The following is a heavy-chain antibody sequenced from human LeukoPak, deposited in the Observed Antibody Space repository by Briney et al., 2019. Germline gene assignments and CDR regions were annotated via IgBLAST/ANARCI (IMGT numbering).Heavy chain of an antibody. CDR3: ASLYTSGWFDY. V-gene: IGHV4-59*01. Sequence: PSETLSLTCTVSGGSISSYYWSWIRQPPGKGLEWIGYIYYSGSTNYNPSLKSRVTISVDTSKNQFSLKLSSVTAADTAVYYCASLYTSGWFDYWGQGTLVTVPS. J-gene: IGHJ5*01. CDR1: GGSISSYY. CDR2: IYYSGST. D-gene: IGHD6-19*01.